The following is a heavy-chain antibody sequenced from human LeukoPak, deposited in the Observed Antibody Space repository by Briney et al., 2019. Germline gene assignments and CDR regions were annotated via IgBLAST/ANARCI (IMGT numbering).Heavy chain of an antibody. CDR1: GFTFSSYW. Sequence: GGSLRLSCAASGFTFSSYWMHWVRQAPGKGLVWVSHINSDGSSTNYADSVKGRFTISRDNAKNTLYLLMNSLRAEDTAVYYCARTGIAARPTVWFDPWGQGTLVTVSS. J-gene: IGHJ5*02. D-gene: IGHD6-6*01. CDR3: ARTGIAARPTVWFDP. CDR2: INSDGSST. V-gene: IGHV3-74*01.